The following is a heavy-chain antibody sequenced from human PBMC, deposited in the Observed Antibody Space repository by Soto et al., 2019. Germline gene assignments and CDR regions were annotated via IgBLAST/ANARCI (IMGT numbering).Heavy chain of an antibody. CDR2: ISGSGGST. CDR1: GFTFSSYA. D-gene: IGHD3-3*01. J-gene: IGHJ6*02. Sequence: GGSLRLSCAASGFTFSSYAMSWVRQAPGKGREWVSAISGSGGSTYYADSVKGRFTISRDNSKNTLYLQMNSLRAEDTAVYYCAKDQFHGHIWSGYVNYYYGMDVWGQGTTVTVSS. CDR3: AKDQFHGHIWSGYVNYYYGMDV. V-gene: IGHV3-23*01.